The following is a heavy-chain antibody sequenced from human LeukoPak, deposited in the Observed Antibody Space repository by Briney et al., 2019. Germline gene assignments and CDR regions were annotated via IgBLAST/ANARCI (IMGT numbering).Heavy chain of an antibody. CDR1: GFTFSSYA. CDR3: ARVQGYCSSTSSPLGCAFDI. D-gene: IGHD2-2*01. J-gene: IGHJ3*02. CDR2: ISSNGGST. Sequence: GGSLRLSCAASGFTFSSYAMHWVRQAPGKGLEYVSAISSNGGSTYYANSVKGRFTISRDNSKNTLYLQMGSLRAEDMAVYYCARVQGYCSSTSSPLGCAFDIWGQGTMVTVSS. V-gene: IGHV3-64*01.